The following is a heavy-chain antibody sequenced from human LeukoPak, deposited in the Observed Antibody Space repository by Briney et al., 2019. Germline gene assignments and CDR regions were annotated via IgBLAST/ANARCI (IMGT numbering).Heavy chain of an antibody. CDR2: IYYSGSI. V-gene: IGHV4-31*03. Sequence: PSETLSLTCTVSGGSISSGGYYWSWIRQHPGQGLEWIGYIYYSGSIYYNPSLKSRVTISVDTSKNQFSLKLSSVTAADTAVYYCAREGGLRRGYRGPFDYWGQGTLVTVSS. D-gene: IGHD5-12*01. CDR1: GGSISSGGYY. J-gene: IGHJ4*02. CDR3: AREGGLRRGYRGPFDY.